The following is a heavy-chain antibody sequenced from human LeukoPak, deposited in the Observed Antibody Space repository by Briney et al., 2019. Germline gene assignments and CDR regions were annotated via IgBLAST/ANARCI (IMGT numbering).Heavy chain of an antibody. CDR1: GYSFTSYW. Sequence: GEPLKTSSKASGYSFTSYWIGWVRQMPGKGLGGMGIIYPGDSATRYSPSFQGQVTISADKSISTAYLQWSSLKASDTAMYYCARRIAVAGRSGFQHWGQGTLVTVSS. D-gene: IGHD6-19*01. CDR2: IYPGDSAT. J-gene: IGHJ1*01. V-gene: IGHV5-51*01. CDR3: ARRIAVAGRSGFQH.